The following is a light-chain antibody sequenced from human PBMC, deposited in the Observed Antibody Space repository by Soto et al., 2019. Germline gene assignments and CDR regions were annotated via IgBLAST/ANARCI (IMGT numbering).Light chain of an antibody. V-gene: IGLV2-14*01. CDR2: DVS. CDR1: SSDIGFPNY. J-gene: IGLJ1*01. Sequence: QSALTQPASVSGSPGQSITISCTGTSSDIGFPNYVSWYQQHPGKAPKLIISDVSNRPSGVSSRFSGSKSGNTASLTISGLQAEDEADYYCSSFTDINTDVFGTGTKVTVL. CDR3: SSFTDINTDV.